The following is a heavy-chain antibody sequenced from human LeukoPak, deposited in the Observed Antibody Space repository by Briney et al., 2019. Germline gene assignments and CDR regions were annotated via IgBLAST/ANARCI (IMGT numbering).Heavy chain of an antibody. D-gene: IGHD3-3*01. Sequence: GGSLRLSCAASGFTFSSYAMSWVRQPPGKGLEWVSAISGSGGSTYYADSVKGRFTIPRHNSKNTLYLQMDRLRAEDTAVYYCAKIGYDFWNAYYFLIDCWGQGTPVTVSS. CDR2: ISGSGGST. CDR1: GFTFSSYA. CDR3: AKIGYDFWNAYYFLIDC. V-gene: IGHV3-23*01. J-gene: IGHJ4*02.